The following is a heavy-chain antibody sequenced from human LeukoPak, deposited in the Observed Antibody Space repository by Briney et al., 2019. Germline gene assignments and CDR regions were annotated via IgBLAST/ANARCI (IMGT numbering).Heavy chain of an antibody. J-gene: IGHJ6*02. D-gene: IGHD4-23*01. CDR1: GGSFSDYN. V-gene: IGHV4-34*01. CDR3: ARAKWLRWGPGTTVVNPYYYYGMDV. CDR2: IGHNGST. Sequence: PSETLSLTCAVYGGSFSDYNWTWIRQPPGKGLEWIGEIGHNGSTNCNPSLKGRVTISLDTSKNQFSLKLSSVTAADTAVYYCARAKWLRWGPGTTVVNPYYYYGMDVWGQGTTVTVSS.